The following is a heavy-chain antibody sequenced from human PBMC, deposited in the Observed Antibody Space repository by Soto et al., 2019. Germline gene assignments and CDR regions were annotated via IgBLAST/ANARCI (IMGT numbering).Heavy chain of an antibody. CDR1: GYTFTGYY. CDR3: ARGPYDYYDSSGINAASVNYGMDV. D-gene: IGHD3-22*01. Sequence: GASVKVSCKASGYTFTGYYMHWVRQAPGQGLEWMGWINPNSGGTNYAQKFQGWVTMTRDTSISTAYMELSRLRSDDTAVYYCARGPYDYYDSSGINAASVNYGMDVWGQGTTVTVSS. CDR2: INPNSGGT. V-gene: IGHV1-2*04. J-gene: IGHJ6*02.